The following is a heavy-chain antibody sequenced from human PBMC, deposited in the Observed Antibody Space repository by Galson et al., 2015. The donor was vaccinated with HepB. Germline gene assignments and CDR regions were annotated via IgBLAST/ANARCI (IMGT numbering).Heavy chain of an antibody. CDR2: ISAYNGNT. J-gene: IGHJ5*02. V-gene: IGHV1-18*04. D-gene: IGHD3-22*01. CDR3: ARDRYYDSSGYEVGFDP. Sequence: SVKVSCKASGYTFTSYGISWVRQAPGQGLEWMGWISAYNGNTNYAQKLQGGVTMTTDTSTSTAYMELRSLRSDDTAVYYCARDRYYDSSGYEVGFDPWGQGTLVTVSS. CDR1: GYTFTSYG.